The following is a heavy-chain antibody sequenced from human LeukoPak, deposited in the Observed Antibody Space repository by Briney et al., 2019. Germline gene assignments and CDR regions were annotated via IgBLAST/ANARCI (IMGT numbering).Heavy chain of an antibody. Sequence: GGSLRLSCAASGFTFSSYSMNWVRQAPGKGLEWVSSISSSRSYIYYADSVKGRFTISRDNAKNSLYLQMNSLRAEDTAVYYCARAVGATRKYYFDYWGQGTLVTVSS. CDR1: GFTFSSYS. CDR3: ARAVGATRKYYFDY. V-gene: IGHV3-21*01. D-gene: IGHD1-26*01. J-gene: IGHJ4*02. CDR2: ISSSRSYI.